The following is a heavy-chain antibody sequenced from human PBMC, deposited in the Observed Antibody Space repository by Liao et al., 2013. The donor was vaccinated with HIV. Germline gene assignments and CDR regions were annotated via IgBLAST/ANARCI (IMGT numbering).Heavy chain of an antibody. CDR2: IFYSGTT. J-gene: IGHJ4*02. CDR1: GGSLSDHY. CDR3: ARGGTTVTTSGYFDF. D-gene: IGHD4-17*01. Sequence: QVRLQESGPGLVKPSETLSLTCTVSGGSLSDHYWIWIRQSPGKRMEWIGYIFYSGTTNYNPSLKSRLTISVDTSRNQFSLRLTSVTPADTAVYYCARGGTTVTTSGYFDFWGQGTWSPSP. V-gene: IGHV4-59*11.